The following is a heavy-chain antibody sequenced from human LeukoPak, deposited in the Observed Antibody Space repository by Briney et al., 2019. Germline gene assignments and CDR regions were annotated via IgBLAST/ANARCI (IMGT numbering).Heavy chain of an antibody. J-gene: IGHJ4*02. D-gene: IGHD3-16*02. CDR2: FYHSGSS. Sequence: PSETLSLTCTVSGGSISSYYWSWIRQPPGKGLEWIGSFYHSGSSYYSPSLKSRVTISVDTSKNQFSLKLTSVTAADTAIYYCVVLPAYWGQGTLVTVSS. CDR1: GGSISSYY. V-gene: IGHV4-59*04. CDR3: VVLPAY.